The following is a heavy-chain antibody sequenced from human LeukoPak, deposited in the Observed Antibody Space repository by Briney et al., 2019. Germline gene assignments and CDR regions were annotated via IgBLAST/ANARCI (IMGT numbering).Heavy chain of an antibody. CDR1: GFTFSSYG. V-gene: IGHV3-23*01. Sequence: PGGSLRLSCAASGFTFSSYGMHWVRQAPGKGLEWVSAISGSGGSTYYADSVKGRFTISRDNSKNTLYLQMNSLRAEDTAVYYCAKAYYYDSSGYYVSLGDYWGQGTLVTVSS. J-gene: IGHJ4*02. D-gene: IGHD3-22*01. CDR2: ISGSGGST. CDR3: AKAYYYDSSGYYVSLGDY.